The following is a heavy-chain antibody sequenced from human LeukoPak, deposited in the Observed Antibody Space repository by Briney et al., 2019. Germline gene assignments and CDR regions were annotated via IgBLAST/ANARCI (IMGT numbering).Heavy chain of an antibody. CDR2: ISADNGNT. CDR1: GYTFTSYG. Sequence: ASVKVSCKTSGYTFTSYGISWVRQAPGQGLEWMGWISADNGNTNYAQKVQGRVTMTTDTSTSIAYMEVRSLRSDDTAVYYCARDHPYSSGLNAFDIWGQGTMVTVS. CDR3: ARDHPYSSGLNAFDI. J-gene: IGHJ3*02. D-gene: IGHD6-19*01. V-gene: IGHV1-18*01.